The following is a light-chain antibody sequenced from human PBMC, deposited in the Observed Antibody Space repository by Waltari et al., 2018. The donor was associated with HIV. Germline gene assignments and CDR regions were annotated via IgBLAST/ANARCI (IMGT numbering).Light chain of an antibody. V-gene: IGKV4-1*01. Sequence: DIVMTQSPDSLAVSLGERATINCKSSQSILDSSTNNNYLAWFQQKPGQPPKLLIYWASTRESGVPDLCSGGGAGADFTLTISGLQAEDVAVYYCQQYYSNLPTFGPGTKVDIK. CDR2: WAS. CDR3: QQYYSNLPT. J-gene: IGKJ3*01. CDR1: QSILDSSTNNNY.